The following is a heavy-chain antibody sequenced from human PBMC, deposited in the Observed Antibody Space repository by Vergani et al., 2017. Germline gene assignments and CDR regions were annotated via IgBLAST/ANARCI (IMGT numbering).Heavy chain of an antibody. CDR3: ARVGGRGITISPPKDYYYYGMDV. D-gene: IGHD3-3*01. CDR1: GYTFTGYY. CDR2: INPNSGGT. Sequence: QVQLVQSGAEVKKPGASVKVSCKASGYTFTGYYMHWVRQAPGQGLEWMGWINPNSGGTNYAQKFQGRVTITADESTSTAYMELSSLRSEDTAVYYCARVGGRGITISPPKDYYYYGMDVWGQGTTVTVSS. J-gene: IGHJ6*02. V-gene: IGHV1-2*02.